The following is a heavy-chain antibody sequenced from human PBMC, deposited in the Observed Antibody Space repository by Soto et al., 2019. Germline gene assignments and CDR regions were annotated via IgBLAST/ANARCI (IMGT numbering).Heavy chain of an antibody. Sequence: PSETLSLTCTVSGYSISSGFYWGWLRQSPGKGLEWIGNVYHSGSTHYNPSLKSRVTISVDTSTNQFSLKLTSVTAADTAVYFCARDRSSGWPSTPEYFQFWGQGTLVTVSS. D-gene: IGHD6-25*01. V-gene: IGHV4-38-2*02. CDR2: VYHSGST. J-gene: IGHJ1*01. CDR1: GYSISSGFY. CDR3: ARDRSSGWPSTPEYFQF.